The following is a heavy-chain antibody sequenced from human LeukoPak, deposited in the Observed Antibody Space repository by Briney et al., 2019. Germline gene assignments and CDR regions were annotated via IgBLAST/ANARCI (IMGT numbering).Heavy chain of an antibody. J-gene: IGHJ4*02. CDR2: ISSSGSTI. CDR3: ARDLYGSGDF. CDR1: GFTFSSYE. V-gene: IGHV3-48*03. D-gene: IGHD2/OR15-2a*01. Sequence: GGSLRLSCAASGFTFSSYEMNWVRQAPGKGLEWVSYISSSGSTIYYADSVKGRFTISRDNAKSSLYLQMNSLRAEDTAVYYCARDLYGSGDFWGQGTLVTVSS.